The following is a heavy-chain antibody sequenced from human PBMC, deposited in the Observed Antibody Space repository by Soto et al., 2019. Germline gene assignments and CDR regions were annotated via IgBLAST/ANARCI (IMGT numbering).Heavy chain of an antibody. V-gene: IGHV3-23*01. Sequence: GGSLRLSCGGSGFRFSDYAMGWVRQAQGKGLEWVSFISDGGRSTYYSDSVKGRFTVSRDNSKNTVYLQLHGLRVEDTAVYFCARTFDFWDRYPPLDYWGQGTLVTVSS. CDR1: GFRFSDYA. J-gene: IGHJ4*02. D-gene: IGHD3-3*01. CDR3: ARTFDFWDRYPPLDY. CDR2: ISDGGRST.